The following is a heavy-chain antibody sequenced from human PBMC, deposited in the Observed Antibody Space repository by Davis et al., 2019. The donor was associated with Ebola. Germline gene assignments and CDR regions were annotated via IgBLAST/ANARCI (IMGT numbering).Heavy chain of an antibody. CDR3: AGSSGYSNWFDP. CDR2: ISYDGSNK. D-gene: IGHD3-22*01. Sequence: PGGSLRLSCAASGFTFSSYGMHWVRQAPGKGLEWVAVISYDGSNKYYADSVKGRFTISRDNSKNTLYLQMNSLRAEDTAVYYCAGSSGYSNWFDPWGQGTLVTVSS. CDR1: GFTFSSYG. V-gene: IGHV3-30*03. J-gene: IGHJ5*02.